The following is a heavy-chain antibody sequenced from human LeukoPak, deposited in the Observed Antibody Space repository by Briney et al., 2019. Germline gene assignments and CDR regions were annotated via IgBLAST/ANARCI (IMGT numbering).Heavy chain of an antibody. J-gene: IGHJ4*02. CDR1: GFTFSSYS. D-gene: IGHD3-10*01. Sequence: GGSLRLSCAASGFTFSSYSMNWVRQAPGKGLEWVSYISSSSSTIYYADSVKGRFTISRDNAKNTLYLQMNSLRAEDTAVYYCTGEFDYWGQGTLVTVSS. CDR2: ISSSSSTI. CDR3: TGEFDY. V-gene: IGHV3-48*01.